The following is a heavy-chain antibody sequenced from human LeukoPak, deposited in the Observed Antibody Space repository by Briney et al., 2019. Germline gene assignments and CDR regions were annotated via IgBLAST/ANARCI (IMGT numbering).Heavy chain of an antibody. CDR3: ARALSYCSSTSCSLYYYYYYIDD. V-gene: IGHV3-48*01. CDR2: ISSGSTTK. D-gene: IGHD2-2*01. Sequence: GGTLRLSCAASGFTFSSHNMNWVRQAPGKGLEWVSYISSGSTTKYHADSVKGRFTISRDNAKNSLYLQMNSLRADDTAVYYCARALSYCSSTSCSLYYYYYYIDDWGKGTTVTVSS. J-gene: IGHJ6*03. CDR1: GFTFSSHN.